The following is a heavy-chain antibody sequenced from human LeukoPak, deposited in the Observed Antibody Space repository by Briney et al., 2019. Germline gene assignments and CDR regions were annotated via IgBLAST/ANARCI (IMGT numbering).Heavy chain of an antibody. CDR3: ARGGDYYDSSGYYHSDY. CDR2: INHSGST. D-gene: IGHD3-22*01. V-gene: IGHV4-34*01. J-gene: IGHJ4*02. CDR1: GGSFSGYY. Sequence: SETLSLTCAVYGGSFSGYYWSWIRQPPGKGLEWIGEINHSGSTNYNPSLKSRVTISVDTSKNQFSLKLSSVTAADTAVYYCARGGDYYDSSGYYHSDYWGQGTLVTVSS.